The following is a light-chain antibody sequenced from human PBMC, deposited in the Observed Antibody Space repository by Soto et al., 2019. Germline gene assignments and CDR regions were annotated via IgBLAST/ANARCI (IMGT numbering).Light chain of an antibody. Sequence: QSALTQPASVSGSPGQSITISCTGTSSDVGGYNYVSWYQQHPGKAPKLMIYDVSNRPSGVSNRFSGSKSGNTPSLTTSGLQAEDEADYYCSSYRGSSTDVVFGGGTKLTVL. CDR2: DVS. CDR3: SSYRGSSTDVV. CDR1: SSDVGGYNY. J-gene: IGLJ2*01. V-gene: IGLV2-14*01.